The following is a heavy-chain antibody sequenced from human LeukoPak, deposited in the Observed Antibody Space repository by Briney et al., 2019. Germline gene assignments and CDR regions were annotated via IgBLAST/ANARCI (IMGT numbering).Heavy chain of an antibody. D-gene: IGHD2-15*01. J-gene: IGHJ2*01. V-gene: IGHV3-48*01. CDR2: IDNDSGTI. CDR3: ARDRAAPTWYFDL. CDR1: GFTFSGYS. Sequence: HTGGSLRLSCAASGFTFSGYSMNWLRQAPGKGLEWISYIDNDSGTIYYADSVKGRFTISRDNDKDSLYLQMNSLRVEDTAVYYCARDRAAPTWYFDLWGRGTLVSVSS.